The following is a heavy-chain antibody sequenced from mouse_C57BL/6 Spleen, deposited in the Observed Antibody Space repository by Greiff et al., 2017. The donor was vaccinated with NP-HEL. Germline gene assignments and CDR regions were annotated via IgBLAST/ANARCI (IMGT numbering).Heavy chain of an antibody. CDR3: ARGYYYGSSYFDV. Sequence: EVQLVESEGGLVQPGSSMKLSCTASGFTFSDYYMAWVRQVPEKGLEWVANINYDGSSTYYLDSLKSRFIISRDNAKNILYLQMSSLKSEDTATYYCARGYYYGSSYFDVWGTGTTVTVSS. CDR1: GFTFSDYY. V-gene: IGHV5-16*01. CDR2: INYDGSST. J-gene: IGHJ1*03. D-gene: IGHD1-1*01.